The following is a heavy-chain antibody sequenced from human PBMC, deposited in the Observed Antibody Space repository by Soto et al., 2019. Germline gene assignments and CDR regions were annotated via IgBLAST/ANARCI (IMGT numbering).Heavy chain of an antibody. D-gene: IGHD6-6*01. J-gene: IGHJ5*02. Sequence: SETLSLTCAVYGGSFSGYYWSWIRQPPGKGLEWIGEINHSGSTNYNPSLKSRVTISVDTSKNQFSLKLSSVTAADTAVYYCARPYSSSSFRVWFDPWGQGTLVTVSS. CDR2: INHSGST. V-gene: IGHV4-34*01. CDR1: GGSFSGYY. CDR3: ARPYSSSSFRVWFDP.